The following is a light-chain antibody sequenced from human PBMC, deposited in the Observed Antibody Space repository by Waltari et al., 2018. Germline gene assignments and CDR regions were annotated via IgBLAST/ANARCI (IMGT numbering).Light chain of an antibody. CDR1: QGISIH. CDR3: QQRNSYPIT. CDR2: TAS. Sequence: TCRASQGISIHLALYQQKPGKAPKLRIHTASTLQSWVPSRFSGSGSGTDFTLSISSLQPEDFATYYCQQRNSYPITFGQGTRLDIK. J-gene: IGKJ5*01. V-gene: IGKV1-9*01.